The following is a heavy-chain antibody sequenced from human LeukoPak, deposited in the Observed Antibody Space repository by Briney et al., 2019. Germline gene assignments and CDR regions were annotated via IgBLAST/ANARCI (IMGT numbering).Heavy chain of an antibody. J-gene: IGHJ4*02. CDR1: GLTVSSYA. Sequence: PGGSLRLSCAASGLTVSSYAMSWVRQAPGKGLEWVSGISGNGGSTYYADSVKGRFSISRDNSKNTLYLQMNSLRAEDTAVYYCANTFNFDYWGQGTLVTVSS. CDR3: ANTFNFDY. CDR2: ISGNGGST. V-gene: IGHV3-23*01.